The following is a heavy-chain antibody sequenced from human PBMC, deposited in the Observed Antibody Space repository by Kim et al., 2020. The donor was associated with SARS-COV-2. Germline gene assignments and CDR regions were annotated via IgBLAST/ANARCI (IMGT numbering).Heavy chain of an antibody. D-gene: IGHD3-3*01. CDR1: GYTFSNYA. V-gene: IGHV1-3*01. CDR2: INAGSGNT. J-gene: IGHJ4*01. CDR3: ARGGAVLRFLVWLSFYFDY. Sequence: ASVKVSCKASGYTFSNYAMHWVRQAPGQRLEWMGWINAGSGNTEYSQKFQGRLIITRDTSASTAYMALSSLRSEDTAVYYCARGGAVLRFLVWLSFYFDY.